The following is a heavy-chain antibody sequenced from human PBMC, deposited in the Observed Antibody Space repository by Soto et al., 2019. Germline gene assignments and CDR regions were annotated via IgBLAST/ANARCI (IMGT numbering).Heavy chain of an antibody. CDR3: STPEVVVVAARHDAFDI. J-gene: IGHJ3*02. CDR2: INPSGGST. Sequence: ASVKVSCKASGYTFTSYYMHWVRQAPGQGLEWMGIINPSGGSTSYAQKFQGRVTMTRDTSTSTVYMELSSLRSEDTAVYYFSTPEVVVVAARHDAFDIWGQGTMVTVSS. V-gene: IGHV1-46*01. CDR1: GYTFTSYY. D-gene: IGHD2-15*01.